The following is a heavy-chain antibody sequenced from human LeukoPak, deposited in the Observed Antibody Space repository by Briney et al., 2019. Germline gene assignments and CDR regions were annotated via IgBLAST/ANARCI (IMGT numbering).Heavy chain of an antibody. V-gene: IGHV4-61*02. CDR3: ARRVVYDAFDI. D-gene: IGHD2-15*01. CDR1: GASISSGSYF. CDR2: IYTSGST. Sequence: PSEPLSLTCTVSGASISSGSYFWSWIRQPAGKGLEWIGRIYTSGSTNYNPSLKSRVTISVDTSKNQFSLKLSSVTAADTAVYYCARRVVYDAFDIWGQGTMVTVSS. J-gene: IGHJ3*02.